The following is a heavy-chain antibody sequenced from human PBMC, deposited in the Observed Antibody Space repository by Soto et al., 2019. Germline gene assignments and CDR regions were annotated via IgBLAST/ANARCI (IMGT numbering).Heavy chain of an antibody. CDR1: GDSISRGGYS. CDR3: ARGSSSYYDYGMDV. V-gene: IGHV4-30-2*01. D-gene: IGHD6-6*01. CDR2: IYDSGST. Sequence: PSETLSLTCAVSGDSISRGGYSWTWIRQPPGKALEWIGNIYDSGSTSYNPSLKSRLTMSVDRSKNRFSLKLTSVTAADTAVYFCARGSSSYYDYGMDVWGQGTTVTVSS. J-gene: IGHJ6*02.